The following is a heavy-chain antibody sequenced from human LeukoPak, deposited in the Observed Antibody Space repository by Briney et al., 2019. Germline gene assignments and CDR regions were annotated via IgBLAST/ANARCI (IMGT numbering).Heavy chain of an antibody. J-gene: IGHJ4*02. CDR1: GGSISSGYY. D-gene: IGHD5-18*01. V-gene: IGHV4-38-2*02. CDR3: ARGGYSYGDVFDY. Sequence: SETLSLTCTVSGGSISSGYYWGWIRQPPGKGLEWIGSIYHSGSTYYNPSLRSRVTISVDTSKNQFSLKLSSVTAADTAVYYCARGGYSYGDVFDYWGQGTLVTVSS. CDR2: IYHSGST.